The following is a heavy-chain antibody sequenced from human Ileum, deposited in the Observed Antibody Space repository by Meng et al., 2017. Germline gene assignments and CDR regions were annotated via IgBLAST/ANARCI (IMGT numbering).Heavy chain of an antibody. V-gene: IGHV2-5*02. J-gene: IGHJ4*02. D-gene: IGHD1-26*01. Sequence: ITLKESGPTLLTSTQPLTLTCTFSGFTHCTSGVGVAWVRQTPGRALEWLAVIYWDNDKRYSPSLRIRLTITKDTSKNQVSLXMTNMDPVDTGTXYCAHRGLGPFDYWGQGSLVTVSS. CDR1: GFTHCTSGVG. CDR3: AHRGLGPFDY. CDR2: IYWDNDK.